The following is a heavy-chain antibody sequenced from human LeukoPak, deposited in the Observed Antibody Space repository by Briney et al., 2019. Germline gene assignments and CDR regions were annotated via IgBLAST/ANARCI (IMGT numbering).Heavy chain of an antibody. CDR1: GGSISSGSYY. V-gene: IGHV4-61*02. Sequence: PSDTLSLTCTVSGGSISSGSYYWGWIRQPAGKGLEWIGRMYPRGSTTYNPSLKSRVTISLDTTKNQLSLKLSSVPPADTAVYYCASGRAWEVLVARGLDYWGQGTLVTVSS. D-gene: IGHD1-26*01. CDR3: ASGRAWEVLVARGLDY. J-gene: IGHJ4*02. CDR2: MYPRGST.